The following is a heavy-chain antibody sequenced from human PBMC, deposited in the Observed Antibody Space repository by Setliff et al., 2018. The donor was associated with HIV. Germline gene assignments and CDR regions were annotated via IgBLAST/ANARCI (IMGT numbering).Heavy chain of an antibody. J-gene: IGHJ4*02. CDR3: ASGFSGSYFQFYFDY. V-gene: IGHV5-51*01. CDR2: IHPRDFDI. Sequence: GESLKISCKASGYTFTNYWTAWVRQMPGKGLEWMGIIHPRDFDIKYSQSFQGQVTISADKSLSTAYLQWSSLKASDTAMYYCASGFSGSYFQFYFDYWGQGTLVTVSS. CDR1: GYTFTNYW. D-gene: IGHD1-26*01.